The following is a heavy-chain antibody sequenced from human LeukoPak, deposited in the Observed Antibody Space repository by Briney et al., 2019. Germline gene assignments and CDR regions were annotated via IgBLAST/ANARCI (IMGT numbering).Heavy chain of an antibody. J-gene: IGHJ6*03. CDR2: ISGSGGST. CDR1: GFTFSSYA. V-gene: IGHV3-23*01. D-gene: IGHD3-3*01. CDR3: AKSVRFLENYYYMDV. Sequence: GGSLRLSCAASGFTFSSYAMSRVRQAPGKGLEWVSAISGSGGSTYYADSVKGRFTISRDNSKNTLYLQMNSLRAEDTAVYYCAKSVRFLENYYYMDVWGKGTTVTVSS.